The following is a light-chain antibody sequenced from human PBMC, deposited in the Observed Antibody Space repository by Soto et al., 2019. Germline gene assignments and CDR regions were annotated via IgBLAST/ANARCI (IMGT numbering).Light chain of an antibody. CDR2: DVH. CDR3: SSYTSTSLLYV. V-gene: IGLV2-14*03. J-gene: IGLJ1*01. CDR1: SSDIGNSNY. Sequence: QSALTQPASVSGSPGQSITISCTGTSSDIGNSNYVSWYQQHPGKAPKLIIYDVHNRPSGISNRFSGSKSASTASLTISGLQAEDEADYYCSSYTSTSLLYVFGTGTKVTVL.